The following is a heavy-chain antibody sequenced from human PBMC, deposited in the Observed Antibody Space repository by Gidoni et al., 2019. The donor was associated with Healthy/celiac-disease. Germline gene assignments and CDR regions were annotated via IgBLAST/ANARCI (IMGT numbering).Heavy chain of an antibody. CDR2: ISAYNGNT. CDR1: GYTFTSYG. V-gene: IGHV1-18*01. J-gene: IGHJ5*02. CDR3: ARDITRSLWFGELARGNWFDP. Sequence: QVQLVQSGAEVKKPGASVKVSCKASGYTFTSYGISWVRQAPGQGLEWMGWISAYNGNTNYAQKLQGRVTMTTDTSTSIAYMELRSLRSDDTAVYYCARDITRSLWFGELARGNWFDPWGQGTLVTVSS. D-gene: IGHD3-10*01.